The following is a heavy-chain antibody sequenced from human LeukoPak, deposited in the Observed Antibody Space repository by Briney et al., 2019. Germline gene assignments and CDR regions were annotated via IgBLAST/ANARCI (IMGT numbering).Heavy chain of an antibody. Sequence: PGGSLRLSCAASGFTFSSYGMHWVRQAPGKGLEWVAVIWYDGSNKYYADSAKGRFTISRDNSKDTLYLQMNSLRAEDTAVYYCARDGLGYCSGGSCVFDYWGQGTLVTVSS. CDR1: GFTFSSYG. D-gene: IGHD2-15*01. V-gene: IGHV3-33*01. CDR3: ARDGLGYCSGGSCVFDY. J-gene: IGHJ4*02. CDR2: IWYDGSNK.